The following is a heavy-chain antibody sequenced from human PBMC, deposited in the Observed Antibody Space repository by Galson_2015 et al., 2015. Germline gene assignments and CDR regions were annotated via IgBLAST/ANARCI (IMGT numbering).Heavy chain of an antibody. CDR2: ISSTTTYI. V-gene: IGHV3-21*01. D-gene: IGHD3-3*01. Sequence: SLRLSCAASEFTFSSYYMSWVRQAPGKGLEWVSSISSTTTYIYYADSVKGRFTISRDNAKNSLHLQMNSLGAEDTAVYYCARQILDYDFWSGYYPTNFDYWGQGTLATVSS. CDR3: ARQILDYDFWSGYYPTNFDY. J-gene: IGHJ4*02. CDR1: EFTFSSYY.